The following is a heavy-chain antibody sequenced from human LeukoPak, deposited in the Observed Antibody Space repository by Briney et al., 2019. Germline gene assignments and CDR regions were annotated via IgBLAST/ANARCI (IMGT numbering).Heavy chain of an antibody. V-gene: IGHV1-2*06. CDR2: INPNSGGT. D-gene: IGHD2-2*01. CDR1: GYTFTGYY. J-gene: IGHJ5*02. Sequence: ASVKVSRKASGYTFTGYYMHWVRQAPGQGLEWMGRINPNSGGTNYTQKFQGRVTMTRDTSISTAYMELSRLRSDDTAVYYCARGGVPAAIQMGGVNWFDPWGQGTLVTVSS. CDR3: ARGGVPAAIQMGGVNWFDP.